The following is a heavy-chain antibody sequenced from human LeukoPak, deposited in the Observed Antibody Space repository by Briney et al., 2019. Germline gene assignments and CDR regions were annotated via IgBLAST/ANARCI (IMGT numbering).Heavy chain of an antibody. J-gene: IGHJ6*04. Sequence: PGGSLRLSCAASGFTFSSYAMSWVRQAPGKGLEWVSAISGSGGSTYYADSVKGRFTISRDNSKNTLYLQMNSLRAEDTAVYYCTKVPGPRGYYYGMDVWGKGTTVTVSS. D-gene: IGHD1-1*01. CDR1: GFTFSSYA. CDR2: ISGSGGST. CDR3: TKVPGPRGYYYGMDV. V-gene: IGHV3-23*01.